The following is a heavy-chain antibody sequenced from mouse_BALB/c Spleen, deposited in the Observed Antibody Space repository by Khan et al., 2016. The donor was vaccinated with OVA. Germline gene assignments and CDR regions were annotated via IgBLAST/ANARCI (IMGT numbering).Heavy chain of an antibody. V-gene: IGHV1-4*01. CDR1: GYTFTSYT. J-gene: IGHJ3*01. Sequence: VQLQQSRAELARPGASVKMSCKASGYTFTSYTIHWVRQRPGQAPEWIGHINPSNDYTNYNQKFKDKATLIVDKSSNIAYMQLSSLTCEDSEDCYYERKGAYHRSVGWFAYWCQGTLVTVSA. CDR2: INPSNDYT. D-gene: IGHD2-14*01. CDR3: ERKGAYHRSVGWFAY.